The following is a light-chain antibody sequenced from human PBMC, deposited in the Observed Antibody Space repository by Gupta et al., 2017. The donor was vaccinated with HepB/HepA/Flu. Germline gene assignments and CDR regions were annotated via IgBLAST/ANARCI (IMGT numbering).Light chain of an antibody. CDR2: SVS. CDR3: TSSTISNFYV. CDR1: SSDVGRYNF. V-gene: IGLV2-14*03. Sequence: QSALTQPASVSASPGQSITISCTGTSSDVGRYNFVSWYQQHPGKVPFLLIHSVSDRPAGVACRFSASKSGNTASPTISGLQAEDDAYYYCTSSTISNFYVFGTGTTVTVL. J-gene: IGLJ1*01.